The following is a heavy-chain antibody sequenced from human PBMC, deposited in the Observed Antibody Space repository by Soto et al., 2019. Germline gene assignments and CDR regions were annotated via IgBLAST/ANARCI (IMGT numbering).Heavy chain of an antibody. D-gene: IGHD6-6*01. CDR2: IWYDGSNK. CDR1: GFTFSSYG. V-gene: IGHV3-33*01. J-gene: IGHJ6*02. Sequence: GGSLRLSCAASGFTFSSYGMHWVRQAPGKGLEWVAVIWYDGSNKYYADSVKGRFTISRDNSKNTLYLQMNSLRAEDTAVYYCARARIAARRGYYYYGMDVWGQGTTVTVSS. CDR3: ARARIAARRGYYYYGMDV.